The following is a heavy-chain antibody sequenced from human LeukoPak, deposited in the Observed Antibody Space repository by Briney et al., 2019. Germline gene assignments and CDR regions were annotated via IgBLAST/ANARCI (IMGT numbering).Heavy chain of an antibody. J-gene: IGHJ4*02. Sequence: PGGSLRLSCAASGFSFSNYGMHWVRQAPDKGLEWVAVIWDDGSYKYYADSVKGRFTISRDNSENTLYLQMNSLRAEDTAVYYCAKPTRGSGSFLIDYWGQGTLVTVSS. CDR3: AKPTRGSGSFLIDY. CDR1: GFSFSNYG. D-gene: IGHD1-26*01. V-gene: IGHV3-33*06. CDR2: IWDDGSYK.